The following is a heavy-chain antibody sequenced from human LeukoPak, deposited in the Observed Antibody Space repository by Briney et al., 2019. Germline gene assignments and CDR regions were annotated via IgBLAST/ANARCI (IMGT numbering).Heavy chain of an antibody. Sequence: ASVKVSCKTSGYTFSDFGINWVRQAPGQGLEWMGWISGNNDNPNYGQKFQGRFAVTTDSSTTTAYMELRNLTFDDTAVYYCARDGTSTDDYWGQGTLVTVSS. D-gene: IGHD2-2*01. CDR2: ISGNNDNP. J-gene: IGHJ4*02. CDR3: ARDGTSTDDY. V-gene: IGHV1-18*01. CDR1: GYTFSDFG.